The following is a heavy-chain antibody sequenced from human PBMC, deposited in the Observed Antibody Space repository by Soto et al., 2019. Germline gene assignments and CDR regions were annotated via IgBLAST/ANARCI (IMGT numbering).Heavy chain of an antibody. J-gene: IGHJ6*02. Sequence: PGGSLRLSCAAAGFTFANFGMHWVRQAPGKGLEWVAVISYDGGSEFYADSVKGRFTISRNDPKNTLYLQMNSLRPEDTAVYFCAKSLQRCTHTTCYSCMDVWGHGTTVTVSS. CDR1: GFTFANFG. D-gene: IGHD2-2*02. CDR2: ISYDGGSE. CDR3: AKSLQRCTHTTCYSCMDV. V-gene: IGHV3-30*18.